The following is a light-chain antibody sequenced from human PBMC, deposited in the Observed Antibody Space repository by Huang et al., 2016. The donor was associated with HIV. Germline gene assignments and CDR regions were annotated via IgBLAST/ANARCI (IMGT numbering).Light chain of an antibody. CDR3: QQYNKWPPYT. CDR2: GAS. V-gene: IGKV3-15*01. Sequence: VMTQSPATLSVSPGERATLSCRASESILRNLAWSQQSPGQPPRLLIYGASVRLPGIPDRFRGSGSGTEFSLTISSLQSEDFAVYYCQQYNKWPPYTYGQGTKLEIK. J-gene: IGKJ2*01. CDR1: ESILRN.